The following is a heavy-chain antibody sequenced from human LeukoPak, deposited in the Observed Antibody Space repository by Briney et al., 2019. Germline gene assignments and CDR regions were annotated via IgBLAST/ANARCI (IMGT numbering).Heavy chain of an antibody. V-gene: IGHV3-21*01. CDR3: ARELKSSIAAAWYMGV. J-gene: IGHJ6*03. CDR1: GFTFSSYS. D-gene: IGHD6-25*01. CDR2: ISTSSSYI. Sequence: GGSLRLSCAASGFTFSSYSMNWVRQAPGKGLEWVSSISTSSSYIYYADSVKGRFTISRDNAKKSLYLQISSLRAEDTAVYYCARELKSSIAAAWYMGVWGKGTTVTVSS.